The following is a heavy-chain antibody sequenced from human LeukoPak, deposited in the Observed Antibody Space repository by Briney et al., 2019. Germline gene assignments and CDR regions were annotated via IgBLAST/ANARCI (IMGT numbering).Heavy chain of an antibody. V-gene: IGHV4-59*01. J-gene: IGHJ4*02. CDR1: GGSISSYY. CDR3: ARLGSGWQGPDY. D-gene: IGHD6-19*01. CDR2: IYYSGST. Sequence: SETLSLTCTVSGGSISSYYWSWVRQPPGKGLEWIGYIYYSGSTNYNPSLTSRVTISVDTSKNQFSLKLSSVTAADTAVYYCARLGSGWQGPDYWGQGTLVTVSS.